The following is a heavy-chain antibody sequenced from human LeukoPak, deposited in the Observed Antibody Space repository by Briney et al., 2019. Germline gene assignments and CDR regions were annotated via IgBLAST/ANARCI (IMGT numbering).Heavy chain of an antibody. Sequence: SETLSLTCAVYGGSFSGYYWSWIRQPPGKGLEWIGEINHSGSTNYNPSLKSRVTISVDTSKNQFSLKLSSATAADTAVYYCARDLSYDSSGPVNYWGQGTLVTVSS. D-gene: IGHD3-22*01. CDR2: INHSGST. CDR1: GGSFSGYY. V-gene: IGHV4-34*01. CDR3: ARDLSYDSSGPVNY. J-gene: IGHJ4*02.